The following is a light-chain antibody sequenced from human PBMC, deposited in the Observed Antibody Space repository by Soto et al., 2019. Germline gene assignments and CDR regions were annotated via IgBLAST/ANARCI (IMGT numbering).Light chain of an antibody. CDR1: QSVSSN. CDR2: GAS. J-gene: IGKJ4*01. CDR3: QQYNNWPTLT. V-gene: IGKV3-15*01. Sequence: EIVMTQSPATLSVSPGERATLSCRASQSVSSNLAWYQQKPGQAPRLLIYGASTRSTGIPARFSGSGSGAEFFLTISRLQSEDFAVYYCQQYNNWPTLTFGGGNKVEIK.